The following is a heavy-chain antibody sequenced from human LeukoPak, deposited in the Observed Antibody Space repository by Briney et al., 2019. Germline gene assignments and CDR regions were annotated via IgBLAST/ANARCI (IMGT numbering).Heavy chain of an antibody. Sequence: GASVKVSCKASGYTFTSYGISWVRQAPGQGLEWMGWISAYSGDTNYAQKFQGRATMTTDTSTSTAYMELSSLRSEDTAVYYCARETTGTANDYWGQGTLVTVSS. D-gene: IGHD4-17*01. CDR1: GYTFTSYG. V-gene: IGHV1-18*01. CDR2: ISAYSGDT. J-gene: IGHJ4*02. CDR3: ARETTGTANDY.